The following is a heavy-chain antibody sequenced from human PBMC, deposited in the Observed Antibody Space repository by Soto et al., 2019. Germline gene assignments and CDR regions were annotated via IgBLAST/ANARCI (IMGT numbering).Heavy chain of an antibody. CDR3: VRYSRSVGGSYRPDY. V-gene: IGHV3-74*01. CDR1: GFTFSSYW. D-gene: IGHD3-16*02. J-gene: IGHJ4*02. CDR2: INSDGSIT. Sequence: EVQLVESGGGLVQPGGSLRLSCAASGFTFSSYWMHWVRQVPEKGLVWVSRINSDGSITNYADAVKGRFTISRDNVKNTLYLQMNSPRAEDTAVYYCVRYSRSVGGSYRPDYWGQGTLVTVSS.